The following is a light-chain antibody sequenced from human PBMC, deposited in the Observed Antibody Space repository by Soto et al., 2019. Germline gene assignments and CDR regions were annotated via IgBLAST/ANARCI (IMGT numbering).Light chain of an antibody. CDR1: SSNIGAGYD. V-gene: IGLV1-40*01. J-gene: IGLJ2*01. CDR3: QSYDSSLSGSV. Sequence: QSVLTQPPSLSGAPGQRVTISCTGISSNIGAGYDVHWYQQLPGTAPKLLIYDNNNRPSGVPDRFSGSKSGTSASLAITGLQAEDEADYYCQSYDSSLSGSVFGGGTQLTVL. CDR2: DNN.